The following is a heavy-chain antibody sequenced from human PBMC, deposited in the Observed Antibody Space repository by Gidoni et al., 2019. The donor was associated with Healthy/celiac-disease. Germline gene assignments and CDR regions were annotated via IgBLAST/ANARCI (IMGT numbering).Heavy chain of an antibody. J-gene: IGHJ3*02. CDR2: IYTSGST. CDR1: GASIICGSYS. CDR3: ARVLRPLAAAGNPGAFDI. Sequence: QVQLQASGPGLVKPSQTLSLTCTVSGASIICGSYSCSWIRQPAGKGLEWIGRIYTSGSTNYNPSHKSRVTISVDTSKNQFSLKLSSVTAADTAVYDCARVLRPLAAAGNPGAFDIWGQGTMVTVSS. V-gene: IGHV4-61*02. D-gene: IGHD6-13*01.